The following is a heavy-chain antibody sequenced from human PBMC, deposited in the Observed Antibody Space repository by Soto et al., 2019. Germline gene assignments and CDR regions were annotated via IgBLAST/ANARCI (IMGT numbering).Heavy chain of an antibody. CDR1: GGSIDSGGYY. V-gene: IGHV4-31*03. Sequence: SETLSLTCTISGGSIDSGGYYWSWIRQHPGKGLEWIGYIYYSGSTYYNPSLKSRVTISVDTSKNQFSLKLSSVTAADTAVYYCARDYAGTTRYYYGMDVWGQGTTVTVSS. CDR3: ARDYAGTTRYYYGMDV. D-gene: IGHD1-7*01. CDR2: IYYSGST. J-gene: IGHJ6*02.